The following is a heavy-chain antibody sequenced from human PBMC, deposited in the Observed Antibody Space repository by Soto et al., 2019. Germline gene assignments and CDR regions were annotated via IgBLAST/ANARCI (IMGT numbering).Heavy chain of an antibody. J-gene: IGHJ4*02. CDR1: GGSISSSSYY. CDR2: IYYSGST. V-gene: IGHV4-39*07. Sequence: SETLSLTCTVSGGSISSSSYYWGWIRQPPGKGLEWIGSIYYSGSTYYNPSLKSRVTISVDTSKNQFSLKLSSVTAADTAVYYCARTLPLEYSSSWGQGTLVTVSS. CDR3: ARTLPLEYSSS. D-gene: IGHD6-6*01.